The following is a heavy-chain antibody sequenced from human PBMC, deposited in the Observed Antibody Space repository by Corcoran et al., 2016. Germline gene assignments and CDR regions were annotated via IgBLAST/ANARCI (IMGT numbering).Heavy chain of an antibody. D-gene: IGHD6-19*01. CDR3: ATEIPSGPGWGGLDV. CDR1: TFTFRNYD. J-gene: IGHJ6*02. Sequence: EVQLVESGGDLVQPGGSLRLSCAASTFTFRNYDMHWVRQTTGKGLEWVSAIGITGDTYYSDSVKGRFTISRYNAKNSLYLQMNSLRAEDTAVYYCATEIPSGPGWGGLDVWGQGTTVAVSS. CDR2: IGITGDT. V-gene: IGHV3-13*01.